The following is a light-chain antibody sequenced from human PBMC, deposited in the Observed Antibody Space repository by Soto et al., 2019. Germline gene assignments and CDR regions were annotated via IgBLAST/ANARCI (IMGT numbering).Light chain of an antibody. Sequence: QSVLTQPPSASGTPGQRVTISCSGSSSNIGSNTVNWYHHLPGTAPKLLIYTNNQWPSGVPDRFSGSKSGTSASLAISGLQSEDEADYYCATWDDSLNGWVFGGGTKVTVL. CDR2: TNN. CDR3: ATWDDSLNGWV. CDR1: SSNIGSNT. V-gene: IGLV1-44*01. J-gene: IGLJ3*02.